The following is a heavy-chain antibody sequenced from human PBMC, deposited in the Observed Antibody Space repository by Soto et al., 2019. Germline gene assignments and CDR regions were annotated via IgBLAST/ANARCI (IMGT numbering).Heavy chain of an antibody. V-gene: IGHV4-4*02. Sequence: PSETLSLTCAVSSGSISSSNWWSWVRQPPGKGLEWIGEIYHSGSTNYNPSLKSRVTISVDKSKNQFSLKLSSVTAADTAVYYCAREICYSSGCHFDYWGQGTLVTVSS. CDR1: SGSISSSNW. J-gene: IGHJ4*02. D-gene: IGHD6-19*01. CDR2: IYHSGST. CDR3: AREICYSSGCHFDY.